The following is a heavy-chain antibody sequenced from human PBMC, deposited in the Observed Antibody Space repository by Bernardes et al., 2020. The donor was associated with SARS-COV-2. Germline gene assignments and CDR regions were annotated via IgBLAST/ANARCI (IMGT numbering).Heavy chain of an antibody. CDR2: FYCGGST. CDR1: GFTLRSHY. Sequence: GGSLRLSCAAPGFTLRSHYMTWVPQAPGKGLEWVSVFYCGGSTYYTDSVKGRFTISRDNSKNILFLQMNDLRAEDTAIYYCATSHCSSATCFYYYGLDVWGQGTTVTVSS. V-gene: IGHV3-53*01. J-gene: IGHJ6*02. CDR3: ATSHCSSATCFYYYGLDV. D-gene: IGHD2-2*01.